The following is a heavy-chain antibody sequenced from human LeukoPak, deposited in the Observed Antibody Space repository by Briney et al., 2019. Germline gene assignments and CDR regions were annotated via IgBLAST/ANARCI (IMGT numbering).Heavy chain of an antibody. J-gene: IGHJ6*02. CDR2: ISGSGGST. CDR3: AKSLRTDEYYYYGMDV. CDR1: GFTFSSYA. D-gene: IGHD2-2*01. V-gene: IGHV3-23*01. Sequence: PGGSLRLSCVASGFTFSSYAMSWVRQAPGKGLEWVSAISGSGGSTYYADSVKGRFTISRDNSKNTLYLQMNSLRAEDTAVYYCAKSLRTDEYYYYGMDVWGQGTTVTVSS.